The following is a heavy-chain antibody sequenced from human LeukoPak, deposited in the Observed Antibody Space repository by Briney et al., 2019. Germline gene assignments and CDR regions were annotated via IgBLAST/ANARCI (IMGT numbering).Heavy chain of an antibody. CDR2: IREDGSQK. CDR1: GFTFSSSW. Sequence: QTGGSVRLSCAASGFTFSSSWMTWVRQAPGKGLEWVASIREDGSQKSAVDSVRGRFTIARDNAKNSVYLQIDSLRAEDTAVYYCARGPTNGQAFDYWGQGTLVSVSS. D-gene: IGHD2-8*01. CDR3: ARGPTNGQAFDY. V-gene: IGHV3-7*01. J-gene: IGHJ4*02.